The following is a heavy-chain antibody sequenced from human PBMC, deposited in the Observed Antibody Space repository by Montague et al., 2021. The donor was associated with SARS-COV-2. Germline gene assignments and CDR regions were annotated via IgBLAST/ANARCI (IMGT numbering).Heavy chain of an antibody. Sequence: SETLSLTCSVSGGSISSSSHYWAWLRQPPGRRLEWIRTIYHSGTTLYHPSLKSRITMSVDTSDNQFSLQLNSVSATDTAIYYCARAQMAVTEYYPDYWGQGILVTVSS. CDR1: GGSISSSSHY. J-gene: IGHJ4*02. V-gene: IGHV4-39*01. CDR3: ARAQMAVTEYYPDY. CDR2: IYHSGTT. D-gene: IGHD2/OR15-2a*01.